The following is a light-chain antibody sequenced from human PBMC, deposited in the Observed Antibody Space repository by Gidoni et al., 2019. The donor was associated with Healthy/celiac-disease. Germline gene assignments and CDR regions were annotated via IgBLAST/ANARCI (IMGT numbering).Light chain of an antibody. J-gene: IGKJ2*01. CDR1: QSVNSN. Sequence: EIVMTQSPATLSVSPGERATLSCRASQSVNSNLAWYQQKPGQAPRLLIYGASTRATGIPARCSGSGSGTEFTLTSISLQSEDFAVYYCQQYNNWYTFGQGTKLEIK. CDR3: QQYNNWYT. V-gene: IGKV3-15*01. CDR2: GAS.